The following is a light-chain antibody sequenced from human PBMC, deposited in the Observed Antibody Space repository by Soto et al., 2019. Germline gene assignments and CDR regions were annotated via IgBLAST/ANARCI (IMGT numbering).Light chain of an antibody. V-gene: IGKV3-15*01. CDR1: QSVRDN. Sequence: ETLLTQSPATLSVSPGERATLSCRASQSVRDNLAWYQQKPGQAPRLLIYGASTRAPGIPDRFSGSGFGTEFSLNISSLQAEDFEVYYCQQHNDWPPSTFGQGTKLEIK. CDR3: QQHNDWPPST. J-gene: IGKJ2*01. CDR2: GAS.